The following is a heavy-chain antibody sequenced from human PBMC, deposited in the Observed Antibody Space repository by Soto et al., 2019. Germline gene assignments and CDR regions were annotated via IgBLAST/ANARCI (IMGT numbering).Heavy chain of an antibody. Sequence: ASVKVSCKASGYTFTGYYMHWVRQAPGQGLEWMGWINPNSGGTNYAQKFQGWVTMTRDTSISTAYMELSRLRSDDTAVYYCARDRRYYYDSSGYSGRFDYWGQGTLVTVSS. D-gene: IGHD3-22*01. J-gene: IGHJ4*02. V-gene: IGHV1-2*04. CDR3: ARDRRYYYDSSGYSGRFDY. CDR2: INPNSGGT. CDR1: GYTFTGYY.